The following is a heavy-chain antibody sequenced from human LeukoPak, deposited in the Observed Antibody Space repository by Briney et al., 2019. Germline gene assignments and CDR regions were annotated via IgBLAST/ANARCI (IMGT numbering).Heavy chain of an antibody. J-gene: IGHJ5*02. D-gene: IGHD2-8*01. CDR1: GITLTNAW. CDR3: TTDRMIYATNWAVSWFDL. Sequence: GGSLRLSCAASGITLTNAWLTWVRQAPGNGLEWVGRVKTKGDGGAADYAVLVKGRFTISRDDSTKTLYLQMNSLKTEDTAVYYCTTDRMIYATNWAVSWFDLWGQGTLVTVSS. CDR2: VKTKGDGGAA. V-gene: IGHV3-15*01.